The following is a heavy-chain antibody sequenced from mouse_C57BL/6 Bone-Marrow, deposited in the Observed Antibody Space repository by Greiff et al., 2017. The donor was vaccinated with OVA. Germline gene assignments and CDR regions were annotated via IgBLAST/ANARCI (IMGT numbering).Heavy chain of an antibody. CDR3: RDSYGWLAY. J-gene: IGHJ3*01. V-gene: IGHV6-3*01. D-gene: IGHD1-1*01. CDR1: GFTFSNYW. CDR2: IRLKSDNYAT. Sequence: EVQGVESGGGLVQPGGSMKLSCVASGFTFSNYWMNWVRQSPEKGLEWVAQIRLKSDNYATHYEVSVKGRFTISRNDYMSSVILKMDNLGAEDTGIDYCRDSYGWLAYWGQGTLVTVSA.